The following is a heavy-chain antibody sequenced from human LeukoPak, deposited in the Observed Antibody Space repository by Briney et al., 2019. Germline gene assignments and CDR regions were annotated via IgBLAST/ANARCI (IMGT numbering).Heavy chain of an antibody. CDR1: GFTFSSYE. D-gene: IGHD3-3*01. CDR3: AKVTYDFGFDY. V-gene: IGHV3-48*03. Sequence: GGSLRLSCAASGFTFSSYEMNWVRQAPGKGLEWLSHITNSGSSIQYADSVKGRFTISRDNAKNSLYLQMNSLRAEDMALYYCAKVTYDFGFDYWGQGTLVTVSS. CDR2: ITNSGSSI. J-gene: IGHJ4*02.